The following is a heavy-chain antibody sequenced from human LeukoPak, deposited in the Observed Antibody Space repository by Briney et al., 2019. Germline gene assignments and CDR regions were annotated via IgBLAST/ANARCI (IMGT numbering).Heavy chain of an antibody. Sequence: ASVKVSCKVSGYTLTELSMHWVRQAPGKGLEWMGGFDPEGGETIYAQKFQGRVTMTEDTSTDTAYMELSSLRSEDTAVYYCATGRSGYWEPNDGYYGMDVWGQGTTVTASS. CDR2: FDPEGGET. CDR3: ATGRSGYWEPNDGYYGMDV. V-gene: IGHV1-24*01. J-gene: IGHJ6*02. CDR1: GYTLTELS. D-gene: IGHD3-22*01.